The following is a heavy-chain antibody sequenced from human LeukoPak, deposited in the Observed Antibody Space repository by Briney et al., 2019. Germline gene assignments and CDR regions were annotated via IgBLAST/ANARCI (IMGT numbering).Heavy chain of an antibody. CDR3: AKDIQQWLVFSYDY. CDR2: ISWNSGSI. Sequence: GGSLRLSCSASGFTFDDYAMHWVRQAPGKGLEWVSGISWNSGSIGYADSVKGRFTISRDNAKNSLYLQMNSLRAEDTALYYCAKDIQQWLVFSYDYWGQGTLVTVSS. V-gene: IGHV3-9*01. D-gene: IGHD6-19*01. J-gene: IGHJ4*02. CDR1: GFTFDDYA.